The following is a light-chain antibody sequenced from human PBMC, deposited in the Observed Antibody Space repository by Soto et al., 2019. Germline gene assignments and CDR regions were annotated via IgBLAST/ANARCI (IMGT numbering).Light chain of an antibody. J-gene: IGLJ1*01. CDR1: SSNIGSNF. CDR2: RTD. CDR3: AAWDDSLSGHYV. Sequence: QSVLTQPPSASGTPGQRVTISCSGSSSNIGSNFVYWYQHHPGTAPRLLIYRTDQRPSGVPDRFSGSKSGTSASLAISGLRSEDEADYYCAAWDDSLSGHYVFGTGTKVTVL. V-gene: IGLV1-47*01.